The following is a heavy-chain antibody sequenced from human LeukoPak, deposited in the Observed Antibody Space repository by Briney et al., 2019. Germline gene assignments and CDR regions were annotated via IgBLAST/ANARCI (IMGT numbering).Heavy chain of an antibody. V-gene: IGHV4-31*03. CDR3: ARLGRGIAVAGVFDY. J-gene: IGHJ4*02. CDR1: GGSFSSDAIY. D-gene: IGHD6-19*01. Sequence: SESLSLSCTNSGGSFSSDAIYWVWIPPHPGQGLEWIGYIYYSGSTHHNPSLKSRVSMSVDTSKNQFSLKLSSVTAADTAVYYCARLGRGIAVAGVFDYWGQGTLVTVSS. CDR2: IYYSGST.